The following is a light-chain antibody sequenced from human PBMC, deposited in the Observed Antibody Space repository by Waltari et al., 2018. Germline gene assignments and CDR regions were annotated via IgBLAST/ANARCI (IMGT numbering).Light chain of an antibody. V-gene: IGLV2-23*02. CDR3: SSYAGSSKGV. CDR1: RRDAGNYKR. CDR2: AVS. J-gene: IGLJ2*01. Sequence: QSALTQPASVSGSPGQSITISCTGTRRDAGNYKRVSWYQQHPGKAPKLMVYAVSQRTAVFSDRFAGSKSGDSASLTISGLQPEDEAEYFCSSYAGSSKGVFGGGTKVTVL.